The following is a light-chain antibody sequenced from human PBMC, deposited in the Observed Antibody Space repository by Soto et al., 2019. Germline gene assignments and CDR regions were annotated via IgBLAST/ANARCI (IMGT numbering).Light chain of an antibody. Sequence: QSALTQPASVSGSPGQSITISCTGTSSDVGGYNYVSWYQQHPGKAPKLMIYDVSTRPSGVSNRFSGSKSGNTASLTISGLQAEDEADYYCCSYTSSSTVVFGGGTKVTVL. CDR2: DVS. J-gene: IGLJ2*01. V-gene: IGLV2-14*01. CDR1: SSDVGGYNY. CDR3: CSYTSSSTVV.